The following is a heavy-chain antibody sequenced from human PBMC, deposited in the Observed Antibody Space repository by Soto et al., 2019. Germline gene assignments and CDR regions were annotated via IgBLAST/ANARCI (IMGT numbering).Heavy chain of an antibody. CDR3: ARVGVVTDAIRLRWFDL. Sequence: SETLSLTCAVYGGSFSGYYWSWIRQPPGKGLEWIGEINHSGSTNYNPSLKSRVTISVDTSKNQFSLKLSSVTAADTAVYYCARVGVVTDAIRLRWFDLWGQGTLVTVSS. CDR1: GGSFSGYY. D-gene: IGHD2-2*01. CDR2: INHSGST. V-gene: IGHV4-34*01. J-gene: IGHJ5*02.